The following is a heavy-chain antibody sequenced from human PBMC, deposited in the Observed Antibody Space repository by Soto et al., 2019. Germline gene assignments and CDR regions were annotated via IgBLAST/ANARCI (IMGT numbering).Heavy chain of an antibody. J-gene: IGHJ5*02. Sequence: ASVKVSCKASGGTFSSYAISWVRQAPGQGLEWMGGIIPIFGTANYAQKFQGRVTITADESTSTAYMEPSSLRSEDTAVYYCARDGYCSSTSCRKGLFDPWGQGTLVTVSS. CDR3: ARDGYCSSTSCRKGLFDP. V-gene: IGHV1-69*13. CDR1: GGTFSSYA. D-gene: IGHD2-2*03. CDR2: IIPIFGTA.